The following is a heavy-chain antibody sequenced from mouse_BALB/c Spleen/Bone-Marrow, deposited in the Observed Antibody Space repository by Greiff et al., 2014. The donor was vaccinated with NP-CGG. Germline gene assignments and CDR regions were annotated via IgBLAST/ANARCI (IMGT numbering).Heavy chain of an antibody. Sequence: VQLKESGAELVKPGASVKLSCTASGFNIKDTYIHWVKQRPEQGLEWIGRIDPANDNTKYDPKFQGKATITADTSSSTAYLLLSSLTSEDTAVYYCASYVYGYYFDYWGQGTTLTVSS. CDR2: IDPANDNT. CDR3: ASYVYGYYFDY. J-gene: IGHJ2*01. V-gene: IGHV14-3*02. D-gene: IGHD2-2*01. CDR1: GFNIKDTY.